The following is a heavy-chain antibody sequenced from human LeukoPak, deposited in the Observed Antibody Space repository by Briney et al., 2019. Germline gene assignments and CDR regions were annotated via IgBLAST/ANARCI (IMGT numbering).Heavy chain of an antibody. V-gene: IGHV3-21*01. J-gene: IGHJ4*02. D-gene: IGHD6-13*01. Sequence: PGGSLRLSCAASGFRLSDYSMNCVRQAPGMGLEWVACISSSGSHIYYADSMKGRFTISRDNAKNSLYLQMNSLRVEDTAVYYCARGERGSNWADYWGQGTLVTVSS. CDR3: ARGERGSNWADY. CDR2: ISSSGSHI. CDR1: GFRLSDYS.